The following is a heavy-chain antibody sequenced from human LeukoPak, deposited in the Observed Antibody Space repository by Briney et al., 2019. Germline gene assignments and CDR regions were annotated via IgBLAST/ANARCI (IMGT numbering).Heavy chain of an antibody. Sequence: GGSLRLSCAASGFTFSNYPMHGVRQAPGKGLEWVALISYGGSNKYYADSVKGRFTISRDNPKNTLYLQMNSLRAEDTAVYYCATEAAGDWGQGTLITVSS. CDR3: ATEAAGD. J-gene: IGHJ4*02. V-gene: IGHV3-30-3*01. CDR2: ISYGGSNK. D-gene: IGHD6-19*01. CDR1: GFTFSNYP.